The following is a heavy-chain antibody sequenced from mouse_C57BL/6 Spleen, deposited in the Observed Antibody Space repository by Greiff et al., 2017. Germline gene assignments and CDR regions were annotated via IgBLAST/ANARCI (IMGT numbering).Heavy chain of an antibody. CDR1: GYTFTDYE. CDR3: TRRVADYGSSGDWYFDV. V-gene: IGHV1-15*01. D-gene: IGHD1-1*01. CDR2: IDPETGGT. Sequence: QVHVKQSGAELVRPGASVTLSCKASGYTFTDYEMHWVKQTPVHGLEWIGAIDPETGGTAYNQKFKGKAILTADKSSSTAYMELRSLTSEDSAVYYCTRRVADYGSSGDWYFDVWGTGTTVTVSS. J-gene: IGHJ1*03.